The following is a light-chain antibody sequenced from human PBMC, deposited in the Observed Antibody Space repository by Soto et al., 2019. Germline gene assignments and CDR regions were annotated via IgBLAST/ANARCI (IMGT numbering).Light chain of an antibody. CDR1: QSVSSN. J-gene: IGKJ3*01. CDR2: GAS. Sequence: EIVMTQSPATPSVSPGERVTLSCRASQSVSSNLAWYQQKPGQAPRLLIYGASSRATGIPDRFSGSGSGTDFTLTISSLQSEDFAVYYCQQYNNWPRTFGPGTKVDIK. V-gene: IGKV3D-15*01. CDR3: QQYNNWPRT.